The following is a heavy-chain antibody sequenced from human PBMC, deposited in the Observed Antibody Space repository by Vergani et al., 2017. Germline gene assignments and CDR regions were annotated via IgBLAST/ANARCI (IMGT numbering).Heavy chain of an antibody. Sequence: QLQESGPGLVKASQTLSLTCTVSNDSVSNTFYYWGWIRQTPGKGLEWIGSIYYSGSTYYNPSLESRVTMSVDTSKNQFSLKLSSVTAADTAVYYCARAMLGYCSSTSCYYYYYYYMDVWGKGTTVTVSS. J-gene: IGHJ6*03. CDR3: ARAMLGYCSSTSCYYYYYYYMDV. CDR2: IYYSGST. D-gene: IGHD2-2*01. CDR1: NDSVSNTFYY. V-gene: IGHV4-39*07.